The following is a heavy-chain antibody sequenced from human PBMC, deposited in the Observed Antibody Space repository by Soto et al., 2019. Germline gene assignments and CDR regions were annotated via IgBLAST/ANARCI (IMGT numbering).Heavy chain of an antibody. CDR3: ASGRWTFDY. CDR1: GDSMSSYY. Sequence: SETLSLTCTVSGDSMSSYYWSWIRQPPGKGLEWIGHIYYSGSTNYNPSLKSRVTMSVDTSKNQFSLKLSSMTAADTAVYSCASGRWTFDYWGQGALVTVSS. V-gene: IGHV4-59*08. D-gene: IGHD2-15*01. J-gene: IGHJ4*02. CDR2: IYYSGST.